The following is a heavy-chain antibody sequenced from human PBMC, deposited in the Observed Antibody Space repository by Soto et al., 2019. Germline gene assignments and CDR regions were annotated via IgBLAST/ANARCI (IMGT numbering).Heavy chain of an antibody. J-gene: IGHJ5*02. Sequence: QVQLVQSGAEVKKPGASVKVSCKASGYTFTSYYMHWVRQAPGQGLEWMGIINPSGGSTSHAQKFPCRVTMTWGTSTSSVYMELSSLRSEDTAVYYFARDRIRRAARPNSIWFYLWCDGPLVTVSS. CDR2: INPSGGST. CDR3: ARDRIRRAARPNSIWFYL. V-gene: IGHV1-46*01. D-gene: IGHD6-6*01. CDR1: GYTFTSYY.